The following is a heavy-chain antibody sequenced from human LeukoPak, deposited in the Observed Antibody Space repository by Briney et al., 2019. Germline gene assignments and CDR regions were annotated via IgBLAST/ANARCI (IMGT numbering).Heavy chain of an antibody. J-gene: IGHJ4*02. CDR2: ISGSGGST. V-gene: IGHV3-23*01. D-gene: IGHD2-2*01. CDR3: ARGSSTSCYGLS. CDR1: GFTFSSYG. Sequence: GGSLRLSCAASGFTFSSYGMSWVRQAPGKGLEWVSAISGSGGSTYYADSVKGRFTISRDNSKNTLYLQMNSLRAEDTAVYYCARGSSTSCYGLSWGQGTLVTVSS.